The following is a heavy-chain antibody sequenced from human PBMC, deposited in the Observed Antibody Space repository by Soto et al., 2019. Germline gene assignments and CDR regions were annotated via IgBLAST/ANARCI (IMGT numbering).Heavy chain of an antibody. CDR1: GGSISSSSYY. Sequence: QLQLQESGPGLVKPSETLSLTCTVSGGSISSSSYYWGWIRQPPGKGLEWIGSIYYSGSTYYNPPLKSRVTISVDTSKNQFSLKLSSVTAPDTAVYYCARLPSGSYFDYWGQGTLVTVSS. J-gene: IGHJ4*02. CDR2: IYYSGST. D-gene: IGHD1-26*01. V-gene: IGHV4-39*01. CDR3: ARLPSGSYFDY.